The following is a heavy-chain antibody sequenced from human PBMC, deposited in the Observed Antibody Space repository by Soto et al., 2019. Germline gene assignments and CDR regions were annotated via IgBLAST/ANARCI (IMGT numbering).Heavy chain of an antibody. D-gene: IGHD1-26*01. Sequence: PSETLSLTCTVSRGSISNYYWSWIRQPPGKGPEWIGYVYHSGTTDYNPSLESRVTISLDTSKNQFSLKLKSVTPADTAVYYCATRPQGVWAGVFDYWSQGNLVTVX. CDR3: ATRPQGVWAGVFDY. J-gene: IGHJ4*02. CDR2: VYHSGTT. CDR1: RGSISNYY. V-gene: IGHV4-4*09.